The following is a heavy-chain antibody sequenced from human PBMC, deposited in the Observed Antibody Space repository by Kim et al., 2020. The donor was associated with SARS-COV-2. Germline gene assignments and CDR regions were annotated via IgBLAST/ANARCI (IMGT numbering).Heavy chain of an antibody. Sequence: VKCRFTIARDKYTNKMYLQMNSLGAEDAAVYYCAKDSGSDCGDQLDYWGQGTLVTVSS. CDR3: AKDSGSDCGDQLDY. J-gene: IGHJ4*02. D-gene: IGHD4-17*01. V-gene: IGHV3-23*01.